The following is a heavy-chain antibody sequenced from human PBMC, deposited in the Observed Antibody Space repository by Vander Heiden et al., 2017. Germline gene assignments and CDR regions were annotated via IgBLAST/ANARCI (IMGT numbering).Heavy chain of an antibody. CDR2: ISWNSDRI. CDR1: GLTFDDYG. Sequence: EVQLVESGGVLGEPGRSLRLLCTASGLTFDDYGMHWVRQAPGKGLEWVSGISWNSDRINYADSVKGRFTISRDNARNSLSLQMNSLRPEDAALYYCARDHCSGGSCYVDYWGQGVLVTVSS. V-gene: IGHV3-9*01. D-gene: IGHD2-15*01. CDR3: ARDHCSGGSCYVDY. J-gene: IGHJ4*02.